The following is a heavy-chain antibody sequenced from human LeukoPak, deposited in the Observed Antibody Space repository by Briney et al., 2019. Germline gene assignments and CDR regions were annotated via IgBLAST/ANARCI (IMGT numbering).Heavy chain of an antibody. CDR3: ARAGGSYGFDP. CDR1: GGSISSYY. CDR2: IYYSGST. Sequence: PSETLSLTCTVSGGSISSYYWSWIRQPPGKGLEWIGYIYYSGSTNYNPSLKSRVTISVDTSKNQFSLKLSSVTAADTAVYYCARAGGSYGFDPWGQGTLVTVSS. V-gene: IGHV4-59*01. D-gene: IGHD1-26*01. J-gene: IGHJ5*02.